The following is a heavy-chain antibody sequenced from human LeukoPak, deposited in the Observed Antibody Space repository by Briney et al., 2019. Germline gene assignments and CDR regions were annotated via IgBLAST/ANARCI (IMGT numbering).Heavy chain of an antibody. CDR2: INTDGSST. Sequence: GGSLRLSCAASGFTFSSYWMHWVRQAPGKGLVWVSRINTDGSSTSYADSVKGRFTISRDNAKNTLYLQMNSLRAEDTAVYYCVRFPRYGDYGYWGQGTLVTVSS. V-gene: IGHV3-74*01. D-gene: IGHD4-17*01. CDR3: VRFPRYGDYGY. J-gene: IGHJ4*02. CDR1: GFTFSSYW.